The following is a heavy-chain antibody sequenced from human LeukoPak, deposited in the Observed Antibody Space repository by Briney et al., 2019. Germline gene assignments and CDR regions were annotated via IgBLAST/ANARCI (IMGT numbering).Heavy chain of an antibody. CDR2: ISSSGSTI. Sequence: GGSLRLSCAASGFTFSDYYMSWIRQAPGKGLEWVSYISSSGSTIYYADSVKGRFTISRDNAKNSLYLQMNSLRAEDTAVYYCARQYYDILTGYRWFDPWGQGTLVTVSS. CDR1: GFTFSDYY. CDR3: ARQYYDILTGYRWFDP. V-gene: IGHV3-11*01. J-gene: IGHJ5*02. D-gene: IGHD3-9*01.